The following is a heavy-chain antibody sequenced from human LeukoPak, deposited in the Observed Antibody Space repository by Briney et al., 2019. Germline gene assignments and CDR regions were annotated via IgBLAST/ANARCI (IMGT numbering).Heavy chain of an antibody. CDR2: INHSGST. CDR3: ARGNSYGSVYFDY. D-gene: IGHD5-18*01. Sequence: SETLSLTCAVYGGSFSGYYWSWIRQPPGKGLEWIGEINHSGSTNYNPSLKSRVTISVDTSKNQFSLELSSVTAADTAVYYCARGNSYGSVYFDYWGQGTLATVSS. V-gene: IGHV4-34*01. CDR1: GGSFSGYY. J-gene: IGHJ4*02.